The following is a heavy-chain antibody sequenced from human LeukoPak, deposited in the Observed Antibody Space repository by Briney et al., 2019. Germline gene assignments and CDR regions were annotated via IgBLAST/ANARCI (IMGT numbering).Heavy chain of an antibody. CDR1: GGSISSGGYS. J-gene: IGHJ4*02. CDR3: ARARYDFWSGQYYFDY. Sequence: SETLSLTCTVSGGSISSGGYSWSWLRQHPGKGLEWIGYIYYSGSTYYNPSLKSRVTISVDTSKNQFSLKLSSVTAADTAVYYCARARYDFWSGQYYFDYWGQGTLVTVSS. CDR2: IYYSGST. V-gene: IGHV4-31*03. D-gene: IGHD3-3*01.